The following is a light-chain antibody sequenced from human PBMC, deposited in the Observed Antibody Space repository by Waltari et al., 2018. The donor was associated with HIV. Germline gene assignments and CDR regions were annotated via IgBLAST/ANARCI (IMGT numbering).Light chain of an antibody. CDR3: QQRRDWPLT. CDR2: DGS. CDR1: QSLNRY. J-gene: IGKJ4*01. V-gene: IGKV3-11*01. Sequence: EIMLAQSPVTLSLSPGERATLFCRANQSLNRYLAWYQQKPGQAPRLLIYDGSNSATGVPARFSGSGSETDFTLTISSLEPEDFAVYYCQQRRDWPLTFGGGTKVDIK.